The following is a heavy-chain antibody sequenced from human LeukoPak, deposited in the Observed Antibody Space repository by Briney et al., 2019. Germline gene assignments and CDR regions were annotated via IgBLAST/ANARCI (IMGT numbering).Heavy chain of an antibody. CDR3: ARDWFCSASYCSDVFDI. CDR2: IIPIFGTA. J-gene: IGHJ3*02. CDR1: GGTFSSYA. V-gene: IGHV1-69*13. D-gene: IGHD3-3*01. Sequence: SVKVSCKASGGTFSSYAISWVRQAPGQGLEWMGGIIPIFGTANYAQKFQGRVTITADESTSTAYMELSSLRSDDTAMYYCARDWFCSASYCSDVFDIWGQGTMVTVFS.